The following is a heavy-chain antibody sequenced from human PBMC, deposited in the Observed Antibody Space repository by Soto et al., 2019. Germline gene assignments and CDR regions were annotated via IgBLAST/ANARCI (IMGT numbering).Heavy chain of an antibody. CDR3: AASCVGCGGFNYYGMDV. CDR2: IYYSGST. Sequence: PSETLSLTCAVSGGSISSGGDYWSWIRQHPGKGLEWIGYIYYSGSTYYNPSLKSRVTISVDTSKNQFSLKLSSVTAADTAVYCCAASCVGCGGFNYYGMDVWGQGTTVTVSS. CDR1: GGSISSGGDY. J-gene: IGHJ6*02. V-gene: IGHV4-31*11. D-gene: IGHD2-21*01.